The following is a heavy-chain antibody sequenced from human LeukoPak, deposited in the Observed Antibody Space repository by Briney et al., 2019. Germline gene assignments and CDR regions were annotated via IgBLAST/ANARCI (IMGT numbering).Heavy chain of an antibody. D-gene: IGHD3-22*01. CDR3: ARQPRDSSGYRGAFDI. Sequence: SETLSLTCTVSGGSISSSSYYWGWIRQPPGKGLEWIGSIYYSGSTYYNPSLKSRVTISVDTSKNQFSLKLSSVTAADTAVYYCARQPRDSSGYRGAFDIWGQGQWSPSLQ. CDR2: IYYSGST. J-gene: IGHJ3*02. V-gene: IGHV4-39*01. CDR1: GGSISSSSYY.